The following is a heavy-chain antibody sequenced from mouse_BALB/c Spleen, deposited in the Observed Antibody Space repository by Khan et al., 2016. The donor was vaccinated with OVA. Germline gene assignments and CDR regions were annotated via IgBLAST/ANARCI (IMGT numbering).Heavy chain of an antibody. V-gene: IGHV1-9*01. CDR1: GYTFSSYW. J-gene: IGHJ4*01. D-gene: IGHD4-1*01. CDR3: ARGAGTTYGMDY. CDR2: ILPGRGNS. Sequence: QVQLQQSGAELMKPGASVKISCKATGYTFSSYWIEWVKQRPGHGLEWIGEILPGRGNSNYNEKFKDRATLTADTSSTIAYMQLSSLTSEDSAVYYCARGAGTTYGMDYWGQGTSVTVSS.